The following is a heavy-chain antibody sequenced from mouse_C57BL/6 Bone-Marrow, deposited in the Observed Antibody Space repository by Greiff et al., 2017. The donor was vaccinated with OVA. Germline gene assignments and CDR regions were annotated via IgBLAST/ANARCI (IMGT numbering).Heavy chain of an antibody. Sequence: QVQLKQSGAELVKPGASVKMSCKASGYTFTSYWITWVKQRPGQGLEWIGDIYPGSGSTNYNEKFKSKATLTVDTSSSTAYMQLSSLTSEDSAVYYCARRGYYDYDEGWAMDYWGQGTSVTVSS. J-gene: IGHJ4*01. CDR3: ARRGYYDYDEGWAMDY. V-gene: IGHV1-55*01. D-gene: IGHD2-4*01. CDR1: GYTFTSYW. CDR2: IYPGSGST.